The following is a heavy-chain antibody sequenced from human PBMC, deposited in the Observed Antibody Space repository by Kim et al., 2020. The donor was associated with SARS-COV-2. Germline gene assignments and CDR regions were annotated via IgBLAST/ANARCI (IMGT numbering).Heavy chain of an antibody. CDR3: ERDHTPLDRSSSDAFDI. CDR1: GFTFSSYG. D-gene: IGHD6-6*01. J-gene: IGHJ3*02. V-gene: IGHV3-33*01. Sequence: GGSLRLSCVASGFTFSSYGMHWVRQAPGKGLEWVAVIWYDGSNKDYADSVKGRFTISRDTSKNTLYMQMNSLRAEDTAVYYCERDHTPLDRSSSDAFDI. CDR2: IWYDGSNK.